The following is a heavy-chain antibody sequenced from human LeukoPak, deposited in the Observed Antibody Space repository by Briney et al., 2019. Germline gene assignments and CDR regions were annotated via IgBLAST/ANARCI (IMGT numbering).Heavy chain of an antibody. CDR1: GGSISSYY. J-gene: IGHJ6*03. Sequence: SETLSLTCTVSGGSISSYYWSWIRQPPGKGLEWIGYIYYSGSTNYNPSLKSRVTISVDTSKNQFSLKLSSVTAADTAVYYCARGLRLGDYYYYYMDVWGKGTTVTVSS. D-gene: IGHD3-16*01. CDR2: IYYSGST. V-gene: IGHV4-59*01. CDR3: ARGLRLGDYYYYYMDV.